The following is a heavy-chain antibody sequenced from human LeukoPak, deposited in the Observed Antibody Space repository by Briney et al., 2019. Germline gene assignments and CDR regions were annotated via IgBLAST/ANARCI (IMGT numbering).Heavy chain of an antibody. Sequence: GECLKISCKSSGYRFTNFWIGWVRQLPGKGLEWMGIIYPGDSKTRYSPSFQGQVTISVDKSINTANLQWNSLKTSDTAMYFCSRGGLVVPGQRFDYWGQGTLVTVS. J-gene: IGHJ4*02. V-gene: IGHV5-51*01. CDR2: IYPGDSKT. D-gene: IGHD6-19*01. CDR3: SRGGLVVPGQRFDY. CDR1: GYRFTNFW.